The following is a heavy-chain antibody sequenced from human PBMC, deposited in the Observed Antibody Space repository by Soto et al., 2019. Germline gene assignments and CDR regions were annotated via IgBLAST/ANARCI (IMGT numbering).Heavy chain of an antibody. Sequence: SVKISCKASGSTFSSYAISWVRQAPGQGLEWMGGIIPIFGTANYAQKFQGRVTITADKSTSTAYMELSSLRSEDTAVYYCARYSGTTGSFYYYYGMDVWGQGTTVPVSS. CDR3: ARYSGTTGSFYYYYGMDV. CDR1: GSTFSSYA. D-gene: IGHD1-26*01. V-gene: IGHV1-69*06. CDR2: IIPIFGTA. J-gene: IGHJ6*02.